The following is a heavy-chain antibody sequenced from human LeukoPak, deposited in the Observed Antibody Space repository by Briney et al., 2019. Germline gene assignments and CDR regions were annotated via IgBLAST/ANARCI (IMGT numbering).Heavy chain of an antibody. CDR3: ATSPGYSSGWLVTGNDY. CDR1: GYTLTELS. CDR2: FDPEDGET. Sequence: GASVKVSCKVSGYTLTELSMHWVRQAPGKGLEWMGGFDPEDGETIYAQKFQGRVTMTEDTSTDTAYMELSSLRSEDTAVYYCATSPGYSSGWLVTGNDYWGQGTLVTVSS. D-gene: IGHD6-19*01. J-gene: IGHJ4*02. V-gene: IGHV1-24*01.